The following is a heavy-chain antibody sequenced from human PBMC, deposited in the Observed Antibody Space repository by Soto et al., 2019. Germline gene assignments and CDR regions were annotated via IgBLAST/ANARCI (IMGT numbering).Heavy chain of an antibody. CDR2: IIPIFGTA. V-gene: IGHV1-69*01. D-gene: IGHD3-10*01. CDR3: AKALTMAPPTWFAP. Sequence: SCKASGGPFSTYAISWVRQAPGQGLEWMGGIIPIFGTANYAQRFLGRVTISADDSTSTAYMELRSLTSDDTAVYYCAKALTMAPPTWFAPGGK. J-gene: IGHJ5*02. CDR1: GGPFSTYA.